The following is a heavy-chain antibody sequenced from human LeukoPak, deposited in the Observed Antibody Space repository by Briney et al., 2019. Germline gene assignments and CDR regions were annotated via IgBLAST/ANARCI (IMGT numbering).Heavy chain of an antibody. D-gene: IGHD2-15*01. CDR2: IIPIFGTA. CDR3: VRVAGYYYYHMDV. Sequence: GASVKVSCKASGGTFSSYAISWVRQAPGQGLEWMGGIIPIFGTANYAQKFQGRVTVTADESTSTAYMELSSLRSEDTAVYYCVRVAGYYYYHMDVWGKGTTVSISS. CDR1: GGTFSSYA. J-gene: IGHJ6*03. V-gene: IGHV1-69*01.